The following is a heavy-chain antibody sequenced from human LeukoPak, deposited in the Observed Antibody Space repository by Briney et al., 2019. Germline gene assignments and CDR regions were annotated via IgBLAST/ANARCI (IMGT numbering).Heavy chain of an antibody. CDR2: IYYSGST. V-gene: IGHV4-31*03. Sequence: SETLSLTCTVSGGSISSGGYYWSWIRQHPEKGLEWIGYIYYSGSTYYNPSLKSRVTISVDTSKNQFSLKLSSVTAADTAVYYCARGSLSEFDPWGQGTLVTVSS. CDR3: ARGSLSEFDP. D-gene: IGHD1-26*01. CDR1: GGSISSGGYY. J-gene: IGHJ5*02.